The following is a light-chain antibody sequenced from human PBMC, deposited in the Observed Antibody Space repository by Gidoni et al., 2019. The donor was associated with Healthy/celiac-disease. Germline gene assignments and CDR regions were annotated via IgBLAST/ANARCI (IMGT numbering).Light chain of an antibody. CDR1: NIGSKS. CDR3: QVWDSSSDHVV. J-gene: IGLJ2*01. V-gene: IGLV3-21*02. Sequence: SYVLTQPPSETGAPGQTARITCGGNNIGSKSVHWYQQEPGQAPVLVVYDDSDRPSGIPERFSGSNSGNTATLTISRVESGDEADYYCQVWDSSSDHVVFGGGTKLPVL. CDR2: DDS.